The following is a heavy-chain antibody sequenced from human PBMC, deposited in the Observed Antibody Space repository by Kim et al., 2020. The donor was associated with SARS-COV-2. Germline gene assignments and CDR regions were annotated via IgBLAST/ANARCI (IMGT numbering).Heavy chain of an antibody. J-gene: IGHJ4*02. Sequence: NKTYAASVQGRYTISRDNSKNTLSRQVNSLGAEDTAVYYCARKVGSYADYWGQGTLVTVSS. CDR3: ARKVGSYADY. D-gene: IGHD1-26*01. CDR2: NK. V-gene: IGHV3-30*01.